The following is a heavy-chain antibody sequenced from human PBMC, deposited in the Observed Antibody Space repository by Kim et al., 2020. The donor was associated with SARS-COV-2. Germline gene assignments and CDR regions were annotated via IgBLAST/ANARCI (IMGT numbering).Heavy chain of an antibody. CDR1: GFTFSSYA. D-gene: IGHD6-13*01. CDR2: ISYDGSNK. V-gene: IGHV3-30-3*01. Sequence: GGSLRLSCAASGFTFSSYAMHWVRQAPGKGLEWVAVISYDGSNKYYADSVKGRFTISRDNSKNTLYLQMNSLRAEDSAVYYCSSNLLAAAGNTYYYYYG. CDR3: SSNLLAAAGNTYYYYYG. J-gene: IGHJ6*01.